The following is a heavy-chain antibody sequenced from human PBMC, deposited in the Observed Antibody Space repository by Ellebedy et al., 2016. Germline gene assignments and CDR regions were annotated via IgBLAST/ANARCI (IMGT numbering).Heavy chain of an antibody. D-gene: IGHD5-18*01. J-gene: IGHJ4*02. Sequence: RGSLRLSCAASGFAFSNAWMNWVRQAPGKGLEWVGRIKSKTDGGAADYAAPVKGRFTISRDDSKNTLYLQMNSLKTEDTAVYFCTTVYRYNYDSVWGQGTLVTVSS. CDR1: GFAFSNAW. CDR3: TTVYRYNYDSV. V-gene: IGHV3-15*01. CDR2: IKSKTDGGAA.